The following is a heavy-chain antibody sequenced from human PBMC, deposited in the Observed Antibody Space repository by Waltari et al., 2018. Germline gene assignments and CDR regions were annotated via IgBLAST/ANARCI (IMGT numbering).Heavy chain of an antibody. V-gene: IGHV3-23*01. Sequence: DVQILESGGGLVQPGGSLTLSCTASGCGFSDYDMTWVRHTPGKGLEWVAAISGTGSGKFYAASVKGRFILSRDNSKNTVSLQMNDLRAEDTGIYYCTKDDRSAWYIGFFDSWGQGTMVSVSS. CDR3: TKDDRSAWYIGFFDS. D-gene: IGHD6-19*01. J-gene: IGHJ3*01. CDR1: GCGFSDYD. CDR2: ISGTGSGK.